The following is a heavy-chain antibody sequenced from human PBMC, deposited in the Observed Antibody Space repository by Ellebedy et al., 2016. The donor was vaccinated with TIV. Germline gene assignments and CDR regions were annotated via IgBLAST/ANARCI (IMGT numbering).Heavy chain of an antibody. CDR3: ARFYYDSSGYYYFDY. J-gene: IGHJ4*02. CDR2: IWYDGSNK. V-gene: IGHV3-33*01. Sequence: GESLKISXAASGFTFSSYGMHWVRQAPGKGLEWVAVIWYDGSNKYYADSVKGRFTISRDNSKNTLYLQMNSLRAEDTAVYYCARFYYDSSGYYYFDYWGQGTLVTVSS. CDR1: GFTFSSYG. D-gene: IGHD3-22*01.